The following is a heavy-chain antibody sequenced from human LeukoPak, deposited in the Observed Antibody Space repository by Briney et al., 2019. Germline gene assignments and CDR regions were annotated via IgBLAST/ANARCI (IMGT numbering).Heavy chain of an antibody. V-gene: IGHV3-74*01. CDR2: INSDGSST. J-gene: IGHJ4*02. Sequence: GGSLRLSCAASRFTFSSYWMHWVRKAPGKGLVWVSRINSDGSSTNYADSVKGRFTISRDNAKNTLYLQLNSLRAEDTAVYYCARDRGEYYFDSWGQGTLVTVSS. CDR1: RFTFSSYW. CDR3: ARDRGEYYFDS. D-gene: IGHD3-10*01.